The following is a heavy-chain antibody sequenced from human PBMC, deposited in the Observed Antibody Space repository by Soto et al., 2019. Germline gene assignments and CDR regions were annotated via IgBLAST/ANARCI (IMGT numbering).Heavy chain of an antibody. J-gene: IGHJ4*02. CDR2: IWYDGSHK. CDR3: ARAVGPFDY. Sequence: QVQLVESGGGVVQPGRSLRLSCAASGFTFSTYGMHWVRQAPGMGLEWVAVIWYDGSHKDYVDSVKGRFTISRDNSKNILYLQMNSLRVEDTAVYYCARAVGPFDYWGQGTVVTVSS. V-gene: IGHV3-33*01. CDR1: GFTFSTYG. D-gene: IGHD1-26*01.